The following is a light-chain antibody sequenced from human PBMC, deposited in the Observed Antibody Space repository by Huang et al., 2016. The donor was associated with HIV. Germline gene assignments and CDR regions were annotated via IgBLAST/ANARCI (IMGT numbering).Light chain of an antibody. CDR1: RGISNS. J-gene: IGKJ4*01. CDR3: QQYYDSSLT. V-gene: IGKV1-NL1*01. CDR2: GAS. Sequence: DIRMTQSPSSLSASVGDRVTITCRASRGISNSLAWFQQRPGKAPNLLRYGASRLESGVPSRFSGSGSGTDYTLTISSLQPEDFATYYCQQYYDSSLTFGGGTKVEIK.